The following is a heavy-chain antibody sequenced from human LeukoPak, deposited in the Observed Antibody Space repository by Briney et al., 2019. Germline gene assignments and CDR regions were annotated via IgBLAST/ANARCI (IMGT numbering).Heavy chain of an antibody. D-gene: IGHD3-10*01. V-gene: IGHV3-7*03. CDR3: AGTPLWFGELLLDY. Sequence: GGSLRLSCAASGFTFSSYWMSWVRQAPGKGLEWVANIKQDGSEKYYVDSVKGRFTISRDNAKNSLYLQMNSPRAEDTAVYYCAGTPLWFGELLLDYWGQGTLVTVSS. CDR1: GFTFSSYW. CDR2: IKQDGSEK. J-gene: IGHJ4*02.